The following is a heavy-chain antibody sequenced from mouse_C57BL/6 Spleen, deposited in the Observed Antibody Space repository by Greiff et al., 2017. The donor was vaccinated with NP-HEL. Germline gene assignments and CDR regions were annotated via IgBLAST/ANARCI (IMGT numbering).Heavy chain of an antibody. J-gene: IGHJ2*01. Sequence: EVQGVESGGGLVKPGGSLKLSCAASGFTFSSYAMSWVRQTPEKRLEWVATISDGGSYTYYPDNVKGRFTISRDNAKNNLYLQMSHLKSEDTAMYYCARVGSLYYFDYWGQGTTLTVSS. CDR1: GFTFSSYA. CDR2: ISDGGSYT. CDR3: ARVGSLYYFDY. D-gene: IGHD3-3*01. V-gene: IGHV5-4*01.